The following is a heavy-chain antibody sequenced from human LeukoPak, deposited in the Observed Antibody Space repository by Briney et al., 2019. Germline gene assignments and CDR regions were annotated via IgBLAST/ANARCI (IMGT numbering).Heavy chain of an antibody. Sequence: PSETLSLTCTVSGGSISSYYWSWIRQPPGKGLEWIGYIYYSGSTNYNPSLKSRVTISVDTSKNQFSLKLSSVTAADTAVYHCARHSTDFWSGYYFDYWGQGTLVTVSS. CDR3: ARHSTDFWSGYYFDY. J-gene: IGHJ4*02. V-gene: IGHV4-59*08. D-gene: IGHD3-3*01. CDR2: IYYSGST. CDR1: GGSISSYY.